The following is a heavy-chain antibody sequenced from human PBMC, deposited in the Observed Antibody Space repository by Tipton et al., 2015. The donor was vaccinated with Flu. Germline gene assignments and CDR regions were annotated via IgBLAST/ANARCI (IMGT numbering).Heavy chain of an antibody. Sequence: SLRLSCAASGFTFSSYDIHWVRQPKGKGLEWVSAIGSAGDTYYVDSVKGRFTISRDNAKNSLYLQMNSLRVGDTAVYYCTRGPLPDSNWYNGLDVWGQGP. CDR2: IGSAGDT. CDR3: TRGPLPDSNWYNGLDV. J-gene: IGHJ6*02. V-gene: IGHV3-13*01. D-gene: IGHD6-13*01. CDR1: GFTFSSYD.